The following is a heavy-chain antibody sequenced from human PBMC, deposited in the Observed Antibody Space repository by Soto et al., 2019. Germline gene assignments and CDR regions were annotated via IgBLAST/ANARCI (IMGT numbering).Heavy chain of an antibody. CDR2: IIPIFGTA. CDR1: GGTFSSYA. Sequence: GASVKVSCKASGGTFSSYAISWVRQAPGQGLEWMGGIIPIFGTANYAQKFQGRVTITADESTSTAYMELSSLRSEDTAVYYCARDRKGNYYYGMDVWGQGTTVTVSS. V-gene: IGHV1-69*13. CDR3: ARDRKGNYYYGMDV. J-gene: IGHJ6*02.